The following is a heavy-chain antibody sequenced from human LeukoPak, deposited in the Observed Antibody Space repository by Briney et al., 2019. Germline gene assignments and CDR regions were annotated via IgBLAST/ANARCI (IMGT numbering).Heavy chain of an antibody. CDR1: GFTFSSYG. Sequence: PGGSLRLSCAASGFTFSSYGMHWVRQAPGKGLEWVAFIRYDGSNKYYADYVKGRFTISRDNSKNTLYLQMNSLRAEDTAVYYCAKERGDYGGNRLTDDAFDIWGQGTMVTVSS. D-gene: IGHD4-23*01. V-gene: IGHV3-30*02. J-gene: IGHJ3*02. CDR3: AKERGDYGGNRLTDDAFDI. CDR2: IRYDGSNK.